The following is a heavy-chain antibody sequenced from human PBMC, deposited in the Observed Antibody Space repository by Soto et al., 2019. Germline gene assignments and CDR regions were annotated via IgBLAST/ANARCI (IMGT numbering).Heavy chain of an antibody. Sequence: SGRTLVNPTQTLTLTCTFSAFSLSTGGVGVGWIRQPPGKALEWLALIYWDDDKRYSPSLRSRLTITKDTSKNQVVLTMTNMDPVDTATYYCIQSRCGGDCLQSYASYYYYGMDVWGQGTTVTVSS. CDR2: IYWDDDK. CDR3: IQSRCGGDCLQSYASYYYYGMDV. V-gene: IGHV2-5*02. D-gene: IGHD2-21*02. J-gene: IGHJ6*02. CDR1: AFSLSTGGVG.